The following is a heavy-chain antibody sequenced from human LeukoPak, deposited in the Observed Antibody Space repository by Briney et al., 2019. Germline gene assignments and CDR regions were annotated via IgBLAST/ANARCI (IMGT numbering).Heavy chain of an antibody. V-gene: IGHV4-38-2*01. CDR3: ARLVIP. CDR1: GFTFSSYS. J-gene: IGHJ5*02. CDR2: VSHSGIT. Sequence: GSLRLSCAASGFTFSSYSMNWVRQAPGKGLEWIGSVSHSGITYYNSSLNSRVTISVDTSKNQFSLKVNSVTAADTAVYYCARLVIPWGRGILVTVSS. D-gene: IGHD3-10*01.